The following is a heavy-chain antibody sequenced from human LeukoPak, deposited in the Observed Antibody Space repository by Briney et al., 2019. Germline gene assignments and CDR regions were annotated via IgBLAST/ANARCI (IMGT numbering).Heavy chain of an antibody. D-gene: IGHD6-6*01. J-gene: IGHJ4*02. Sequence: GGSLRLSCAASGFIFANYWMSWVRQAPGKGLEWVANIRQDGSEKFYVDSVKGRFTISRDNDKSSLYLQMNSLRGEDTAVYYCAKETSSSFDYWGQGTLVTVSS. CDR3: AKETSSSFDY. V-gene: IGHV3-7*03. CDR1: GFIFANYW. CDR2: IRQDGSEK.